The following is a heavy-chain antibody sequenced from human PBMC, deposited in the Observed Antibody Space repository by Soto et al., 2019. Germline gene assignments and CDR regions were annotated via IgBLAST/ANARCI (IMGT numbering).Heavy chain of an antibody. CDR1: GFSLSAYGVR. D-gene: IGHD3-22*01. CDR2: IHWNDDK. Sequence: GSGPTLVNPTQTLTLTCSFSGFSLSAYGVRVIWFRQPPGETLEWLALIHWNDDKRYNPYLKSRLTITKDTSKNQVVLTLTNLDPLDTGTYFCAHTKDSSGFLTSWGQGILVTVSS. J-gene: IGHJ5*02. V-gene: IGHV2-5*01. CDR3: AHTKDSSGFLTS.